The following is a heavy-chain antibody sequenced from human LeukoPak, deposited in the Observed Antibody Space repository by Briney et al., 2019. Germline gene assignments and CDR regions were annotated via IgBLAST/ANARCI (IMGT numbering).Heavy chain of an antibody. D-gene: IGHD6-13*01. J-gene: IGHJ6*03. CDR2: IYYSGST. V-gene: IGHV4-39*07. CDR3: ARDLVRIAAAGTEYYYMDV. CDR1: GGSISSSSYY. Sequence: SSETLSLTCTVSGGSISSSSYYWGWIRQPPGKGLEWIGSIYYSGSTYYNSSLRSRVTISVDTSKNQFSLKLSSVTAADTAVYYCARDLVRIAAAGTEYYYMDVWGKGTTVTVSS.